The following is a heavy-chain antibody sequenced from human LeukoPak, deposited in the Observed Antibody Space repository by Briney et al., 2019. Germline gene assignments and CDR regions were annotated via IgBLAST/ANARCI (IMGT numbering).Heavy chain of an antibody. J-gene: IGHJ4*02. Sequence: ASVKVSCKVSGYTLTELSMPWVRQAPGKGLEWMGGFDPEDGETIYAQKSQGRVTMTEDTSTDTAYMELSSLRSEDTAVYYCATYLLPPRGYSGYAYDYWGQGTLVTVSS. CDR1: GYTLTELS. CDR2: FDPEDGET. V-gene: IGHV1-24*01. D-gene: IGHD5-12*01. CDR3: ATYLLPPRGYSGYAYDY.